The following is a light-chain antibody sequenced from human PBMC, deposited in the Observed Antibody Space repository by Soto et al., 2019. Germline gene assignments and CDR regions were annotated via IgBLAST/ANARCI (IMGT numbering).Light chain of an antibody. CDR1: SSNIGSNT. CDR3: ASWDDRLXGYV. CDR2: SNN. Sequence: QSSLTQPPSASGTPGQRVTISCSGSSSNIGSNTVKWYQQLPGTDPKLLIYSNNQRPSWVPDRFSGSKSGTSASLAISGLQYEDEDDYYCASWDDRLXGYVVGRGTKVXV. V-gene: IGLV1-44*01. J-gene: IGLJ1*01.